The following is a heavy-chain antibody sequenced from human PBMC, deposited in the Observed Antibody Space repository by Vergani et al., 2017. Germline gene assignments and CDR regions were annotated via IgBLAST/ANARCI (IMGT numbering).Heavy chain of an antibody. D-gene: IGHD2-2*01. Sequence: QVQLQESGPGLVKPSGTLSLTCAVSGGSISSSNWWSLVRQPPGKGLEWIGEIYHSGSTNYNPSLKSRVTISVDKSKNQFSLKLSSVTAADTAEYYCAREVVVVPAGGDWYFDLWGRGTLVTVSS. CDR2: IYHSGST. V-gene: IGHV4-4*02. CDR1: GGSISSSNW. J-gene: IGHJ2*01. CDR3: AREVVVVPAGGDWYFDL.